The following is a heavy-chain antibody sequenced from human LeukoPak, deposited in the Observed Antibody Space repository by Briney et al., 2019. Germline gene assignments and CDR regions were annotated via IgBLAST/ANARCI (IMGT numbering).Heavy chain of an antibody. J-gene: IGHJ5*02. D-gene: IGHD2-2*01. V-gene: IGHV4-59*12. CDR3: ARAPAAISWFDP. CDR2: IYYSGST. Sequence: SETLSLTCTVSGGSISSYYWSWIRQPPGKGLEWIGYIYYSGSTYYNPSLKSRVTISVDTSKNQFSLKLTSVTAADTAVYSCARAPAAISWFDPWGQGTLVTVSS. CDR1: GGSISSYY.